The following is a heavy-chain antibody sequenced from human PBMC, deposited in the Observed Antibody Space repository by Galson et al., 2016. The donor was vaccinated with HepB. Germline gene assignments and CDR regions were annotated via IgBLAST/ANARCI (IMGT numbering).Heavy chain of an antibody. CDR1: GGSISSSSYY. CDR3: ARHSRSTIRFDY. J-gene: IGHJ4*02. D-gene: IGHD2-2*01. CDR2: IYYSGST. V-gene: IGHV4-39*01. Sequence: SETLSLTCTVSGGSISSSSYYWGWIRQPPGKGLEWIGSIYYSGSTYYNPSLKSRVTISVDTSKNQFSPKLSSVTAADTAVYYCARHSRSTIRFDYWGQGTLVTVSS.